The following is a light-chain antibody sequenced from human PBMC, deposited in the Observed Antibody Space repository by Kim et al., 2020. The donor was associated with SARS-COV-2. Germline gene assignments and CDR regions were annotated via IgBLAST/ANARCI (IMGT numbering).Light chain of an antibody. V-gene: IGLV2-8*01. Sequence: GHSVTLSCTGTRSDVGSYNRVTWYQQSPGTAPKLMIYEVSNRPSGVPDRFSGSKSGNTASLTVSGLQAEDEADYYCSSWGGSNNWVFGGGTQLTVL. CDR3: SSWGGSNNWV. J-gene: IGLJ3*02. CDR1: RSDVGSYNR. CDR2: EVS.